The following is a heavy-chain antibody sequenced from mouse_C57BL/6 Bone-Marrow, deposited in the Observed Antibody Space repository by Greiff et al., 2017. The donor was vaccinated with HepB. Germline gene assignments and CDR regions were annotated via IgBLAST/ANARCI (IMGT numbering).Heavy chain of an antibody. Sequence: VKVEESGPGLVQPSQSLSITCTVSGFSLTSYGVHWVRQPPGKGLEWLGVIWSGGSTDYNAAFISRLSISKDNSKSQVFFKMNSLQADDTAIYYCANYYGSRGGYFDVWGTGTTVTVSS. D-gene: IGHD1-1*01. CDR3: ANYYGSRGGYFDV. V-gene: IGHV2-4*01. CDR1: GFSLTSYG. CDR2: IWSGGST. J-gene: IGHJ1*03.